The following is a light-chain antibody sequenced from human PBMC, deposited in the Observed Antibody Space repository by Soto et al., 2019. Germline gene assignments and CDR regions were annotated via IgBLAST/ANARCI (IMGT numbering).Light chain of an antibody. V-gene: IGKV3-11*01. J-gene: IGKJ1*01. Sequence: DTVLTQSPATLSLSPGERATLSCRASQSVTTYLAWYQQKPGQAPRLLISDASNRATGIPVRFSGSGSGTEFTLTISTLQSEDFAVYYCQQYNNWPWTFGQGTKVDI. CDR2: DAS. CDR1: QSVTTY. CDR3: QQYNNWPWT.